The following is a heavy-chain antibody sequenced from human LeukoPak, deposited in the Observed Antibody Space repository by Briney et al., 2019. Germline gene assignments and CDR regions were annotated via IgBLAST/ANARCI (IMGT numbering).Heavy chain of an antibody. Sequence: SVKVSCKASGFTFTSSAVQWVRQARGQRLEWIGWIVVGSGNTNYAQKFQERVTITRDMSTSTAYMELSSLRSESTAVYYCAAVLGYCSGGSCYSHYWGQGTLVTVSS. D-gene: IGHD2-15*01. CDR3: AAVLGYCSGGSCYSHY. J-gene: IGHJ4*02. V-gene: IGHV1-58*01. CDR1: GFTFTSSA. CDR2: IVVGSGNT.